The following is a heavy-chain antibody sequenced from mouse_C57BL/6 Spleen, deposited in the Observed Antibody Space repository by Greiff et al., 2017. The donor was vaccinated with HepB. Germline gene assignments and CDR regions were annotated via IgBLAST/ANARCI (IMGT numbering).Heavy chain of an antibody. Sequence: DVKLVESGAGLVKPGGSLKLSCAASGFTFSSYAMSWVRQTPEKRLEWVAYISSGGDYIYYADTVKGRFTISRDNARNTLYLQMSSLKSDDTAMYYCTRDDPVFAYWGQGTLVTVSA. CDR2: ISSGGDYI. CDR1: GFTFSSYA. J-gene: IGHJ3*01. V-gene: IGHV5-9-1*02. CDR3: TRDDPVFAY.